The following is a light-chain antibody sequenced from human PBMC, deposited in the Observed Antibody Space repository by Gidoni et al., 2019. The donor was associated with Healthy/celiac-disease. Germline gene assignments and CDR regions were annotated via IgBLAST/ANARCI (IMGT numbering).Light chain of an antibody. J-gene: IGLJ1*01. CDR2: EGS. Sequence: SALTQPASVSGSPGQSITISCTGPSSDVGSYNLVSLYHQHPGKAPKLMIYEGSKRPSGCSNRFSGSKSGNTASLTISGLQAEDEADYYCCSYAVSIIYVFGTGTKVTVL. V-gene: IGLV2-23*01. CDR1: SSDVGSYNL. CDR3: CSYAVSIIYV.